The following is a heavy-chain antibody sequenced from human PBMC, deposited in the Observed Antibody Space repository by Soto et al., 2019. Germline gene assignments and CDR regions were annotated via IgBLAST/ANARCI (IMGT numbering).Heavy chain of an antibody. CDR1: GFTFSSYS. D-gene: IGHD3-3*01. V-gene: IGHV3-21*01. J-gene: IGHJ4*02. Sequence: EVQLVESGGGLVKPGGSLRLSCAASGFTFSSYSMNWVRQAPGKGLEWVSSISSSSSYIYYADSVKGRFTISRDNAKNSLYLQMNSLRAEDTAVYYCAREITIFGVGIDFDYWGQGTLVTVSS. CDR2: ISSSSSYI. CDR3: AREITIFGVGIDFDY.